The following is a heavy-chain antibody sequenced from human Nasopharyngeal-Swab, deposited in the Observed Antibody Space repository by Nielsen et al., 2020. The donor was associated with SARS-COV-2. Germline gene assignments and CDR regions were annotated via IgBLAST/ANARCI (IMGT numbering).Heavy chain of an antibody. CDR2: IYYSGST. J-gene: IGHJ4*02. V-gene: IGHV4-39*01. CDR1: GGSISGSSYY. CDR3: ARISPRKDSSLDY. Sequence: SETLSLTCTVSGGSISGSSYYWGWIRQPPGKGLEWIGSIYYSGSTYYNPSLKSRVTISVDTSKNQFSLKLSSVTAADTAVYYCARISPRKDSSLDYWGQGTLVTVSS. D-gene: IGHD6-6*01.